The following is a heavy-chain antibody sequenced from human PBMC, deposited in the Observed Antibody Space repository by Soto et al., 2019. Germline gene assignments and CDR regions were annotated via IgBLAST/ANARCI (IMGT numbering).Heavy chain of an antibody. CDR2: INHSGST. CDR3: ARGRRYYYDSSGYYRGYYYYYGMDV. J-gene: IGHJ6*02. CDR1: GWSYRGYY. D-gene: IGHD3-22*01. Sequence: SETLSRTGSVYGWSYRGYYWSWIRQHPGKGLEWIGEINHSGSTNYSPSLKSRVTISVDTSKNQFSLKLSSVTAADTAVYYCARGRRYYYDSSGYYRGYYYYYGMDVWGQGTTVTVSS. V-gene: IGHV4-34*01.